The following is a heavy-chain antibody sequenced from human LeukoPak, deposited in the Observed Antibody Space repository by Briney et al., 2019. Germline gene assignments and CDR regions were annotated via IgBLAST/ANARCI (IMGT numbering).Heavy chain of an antibody. V-gene: IGHV4-34*01. D-gene: IGHD6-19*01. CDR2: INHSGST. J-gene: IGHJ5*02. CDR3: AGAGNIAVAGTAWFDP. CDR1: GGSFSGYY. Sequence: SETLSLTCAVYGGSFSGYYWSWIRQPPGKGLEWIGEINHSGSTNCNPSLKSRFTISVDTSKNQFSLKLSSVTAADTAVYYCAGAGNIAVAGTAWFDPWGQGTLVTVSS.